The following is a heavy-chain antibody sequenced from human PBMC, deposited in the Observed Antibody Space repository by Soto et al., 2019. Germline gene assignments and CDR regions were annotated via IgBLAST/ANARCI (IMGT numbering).Heavy chain of an antibody. CDR1: GFSLSTSGVG. CDR3: AHRLRDDFWSGFRDAFDI. D-gene: IGHD3-3*01. CDR2: IYWDDDK. J-gene: IGHJ3*02. Sequence: QITLKESGPTLVKPTQTLTLTCTFSGFSLSTSGVGVGWIRQPPGKALEWLALIYWDDDKRYSPSLKSRLTITKDTSKNQVVLTMTNIDPVDTATYYCAHRLRDDFWSGFRDAFDIWGQGTMVTVSS. V-gene: IGHV2-5*02.